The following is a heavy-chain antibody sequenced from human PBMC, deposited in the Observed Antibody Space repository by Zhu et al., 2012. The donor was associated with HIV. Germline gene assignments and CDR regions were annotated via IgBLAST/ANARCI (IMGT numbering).Heavy chain of an antibody. Sequence: QVQLQESGPGLVKPSETLSLTCTVSGGSISSSSYYWGWIRQPPGKGLEWIGSIYYSGSTYYNPSLKSRVTISVDTSKNQFSLKLSSVTAADTAVYYCARPLXQWLVHPFYFDYWGHGNPGPPSPQ. V-gene: IGHV4-39*01. CDR3: ARPLXQWLVHPFYFDY. J-gene: IGHJ4*02. CDR2: IYYSGST. CDR1: GGSISSSSYY. D-gene: IGHD6-19*01.